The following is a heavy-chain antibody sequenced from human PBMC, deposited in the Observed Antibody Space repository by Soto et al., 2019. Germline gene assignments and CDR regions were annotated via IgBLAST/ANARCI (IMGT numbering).Heavy chain of an antibody. CDR1: GGNFIDYA. CDR3: AGTYDTSGDYPYYFDY. J-gene: IGHJ4*02. V-gene: IGHV1-69*13. Sequence: ASVKVSCKASGGNFIDYAFSWVRQAPGQGLEWMGGIIPIIATADYAQKFQGRVTITADESTRTAYMEVTSLTSEDTAVYFCAGTYDTSGDYPYYFDYWGQGTPVTVSS. CDR2: IIPIIATA. D-gene: IGHD3-22*01.